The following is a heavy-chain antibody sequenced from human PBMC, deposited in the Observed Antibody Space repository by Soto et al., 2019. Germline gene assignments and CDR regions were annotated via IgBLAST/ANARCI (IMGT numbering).Heavy chain of an antibody. CDR1: GDSISRGAYS. CDR2: IYHSGST. V-gene: IGHV4-30-2*01. CDR3: ARVPSP. J-gene: IGHJ5*02. Sequence: SETLSLTCTVSGDSISRGAYSWTWIRQHPGKGLEWIGYIYHSGSTYYNPSLKSRLTISLDRSENQFSLKLTSVTAADTAVYYCARVPSPWGQGTLVTVSS.